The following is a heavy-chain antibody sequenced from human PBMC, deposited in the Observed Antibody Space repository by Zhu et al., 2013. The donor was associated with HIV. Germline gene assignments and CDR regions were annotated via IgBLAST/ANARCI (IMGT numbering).Heavy chain of an antibody. J-gene: IGHJ4*02. CDR1: GYSFIKHG. CDR3: AGSPGTAPAGMVPPDS. D-gene: IGHD6-25*01. Sequence: QVQLVQSGGEVKKSGASVRVSCEASGYSFIKHGISWVRQAPGQGLEWMGWISGYNGQTNYAQNFQGRLTLTTDTSTSTVYMDLRSLRSEDTALYFCAGSPGTAPAGMVPPDSWGQGTLVTVSS. CDR2: ISGYNGQT. V-gene: IGHV1-18*01.